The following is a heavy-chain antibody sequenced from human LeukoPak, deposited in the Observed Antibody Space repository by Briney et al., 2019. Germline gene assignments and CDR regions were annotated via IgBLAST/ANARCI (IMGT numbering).Heavy chain of an antibody. V-gene: IGHV4-34*01. CDR1: GGSFTYYY. CDR3: ARVTGYVMEDYFDY. J-gene: IGHJ4*02. D-gene: IGHD6-13*01. Sequence: SETLSLTCAVYGGSFTYYYWSWIRQSPGRGLEWIGQINHRGGTNYNPSLKSRVTISVDTSKNQFSLRLSSVTAADTAVYYCARVTGYVMEDYFDYWGQGTLVTVSS. CDR2: INHRGGT.